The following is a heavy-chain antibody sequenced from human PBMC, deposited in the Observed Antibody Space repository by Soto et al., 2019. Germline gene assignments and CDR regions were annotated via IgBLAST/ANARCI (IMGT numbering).Heavy chain of an antibody. CDR1: GGTFSSYT. Sequence: SVKVSCKASGGTFSSYTISWVRQAPGQGLEWMGRIIPILGIANYAQKFQGRVTITADKSTSTAYMELSSLRSEDTAVYYCARYFPVAVAGHDAFDISGQGTTVPVSS. CDR2: IIPILGIA. V-gene: IGHV1-69*02. CDR3: ARYFPVAVAGHDAFDI. D-gene: IGHD6-19*01. J-gene: IGHJ3*02.